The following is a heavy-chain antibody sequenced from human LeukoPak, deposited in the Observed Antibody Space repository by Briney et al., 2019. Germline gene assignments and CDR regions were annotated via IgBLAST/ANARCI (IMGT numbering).Heavy chain of an antibody. J-gene: IGHJ4*02. CDR2: ISSSSSYI. V-gene: IGHV3-21*01. CDR1: GCTISSDS. D-gene: IGHD2-15*01. Sequence: GGSLRLSCAASGCTISSDSLNWVCQAPGQGLEWVSSISSSSSYIYYADSVKGRFTISRDNAKNSLYLQMNSLRAEDTAVYYCARGASGGRYWGQGTLVTVSS. CDR3: ARGASGGRY.